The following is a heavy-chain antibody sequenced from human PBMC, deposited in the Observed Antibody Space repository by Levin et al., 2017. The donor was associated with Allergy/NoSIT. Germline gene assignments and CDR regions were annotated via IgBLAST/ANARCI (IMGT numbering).Heavy chain of an antibody. CDR2: IYDTGNT. CDR3: ARFVWGSYRGFDY. Sequence: PSETLSLTCTVSGGSISSDNWSWIRQPPGKGLEWIGYIYDTGNTNYNPSLKSRVTLSVDTSKNQFSLKLSSVTPADTAVFYCARFVWGSYRGFDYWGQGTLVTVSS. V-gene: IGHV4-59*01. D-gene: IGHD3-16*02. CDR1: GGSISSDN. J-gene: IGHJ4*02.